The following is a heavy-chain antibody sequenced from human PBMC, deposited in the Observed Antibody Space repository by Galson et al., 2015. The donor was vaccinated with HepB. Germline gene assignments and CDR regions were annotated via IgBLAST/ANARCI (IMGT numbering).Heavy chain of an antibody. CDR1: GFKFDDYA. V-gene: IGHV3-9*01. J-gene: IGHJ1*01. D-gene: IGHD6-13*01. CDR3: KGPGAAAGKGYIQQ. Sequence: SLRLSCAASGFKFDDYAMHWVRQAPGKGLEWVSGVSWNSGNRDHADSVKGRFTISRDNAKNSLYLQMNSLRPEDTAFYCGKGPGAAAGKGYIQQWGQGTLVIVST. CDR2: VSWNSGNR.